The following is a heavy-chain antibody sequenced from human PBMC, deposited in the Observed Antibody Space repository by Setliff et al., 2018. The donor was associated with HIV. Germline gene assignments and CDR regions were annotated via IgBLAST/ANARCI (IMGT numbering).Heavy chain of an antibody. D-gene: IGHD5-18*01. CDR3: CTGPLNTYGWDY. CDR2: ISYDGSNK. CDR1: GFTFSSYA. Sequence: PGGSLRLSCAASGFTFSSYAMHWVRQAPGKGLEWVAVISYDGSNKYYADSVKGRFTISRDNSKNTLYLQMNSLTTDDTAVYYCCTGPLNTYGWDYWGQGTVVTVSS. J-gene: IGHJ4*02. V-gene: IGHV3-30*01.